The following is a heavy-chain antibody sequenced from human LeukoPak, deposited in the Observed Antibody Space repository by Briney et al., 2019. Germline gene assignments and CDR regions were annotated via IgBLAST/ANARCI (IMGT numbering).Heavy chain of an antibody. D-gene: IGHD6-19*01. J-gene: IGHJ6*02. CDR3: ARDGYSSGWANGMDV. Sequence: PGGSLRLSCAASGFTFSSYSMNWVRQAPGKGLEWVSSISSSSSYIYYADSVKGRFTISRDNAKNSLYLQMNSLRAEDTAVYYCARDGYSSGWANGMDVWGQGTTVTVSS. CDR2: ISSSSSYI. V-gene: IGHV3-21*01. CDR1: GFTFSSYS.